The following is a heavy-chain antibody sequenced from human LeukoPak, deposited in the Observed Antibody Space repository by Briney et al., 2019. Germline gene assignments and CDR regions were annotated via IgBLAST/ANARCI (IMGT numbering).Heavy chain of an antibody. V-gene: IGHV3-21*01. CDR1: GFTFSSYS. CDR2: ISSSRSYI. D-gene: IGHD3-3*01. CDR3: ARDRSLGYDFWSGYAMDV. Sequence: PGGSLRLSCATSGFTFSSYSMNWVRQAPGKGLEWVSSISSSRSYIYYADAVKGRFTISRDNAKNSLYLQMNSLRAEDTAVYYCARDRSLGYDFWSGYAMDVWGQGTTVTVSS. J-gene: IGHJ6*02.